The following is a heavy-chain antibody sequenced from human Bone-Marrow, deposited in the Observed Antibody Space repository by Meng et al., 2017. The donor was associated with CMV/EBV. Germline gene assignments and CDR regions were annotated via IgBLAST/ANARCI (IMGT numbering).Heavy chain of an antibody. J-gene: IGHJ4*02. V-gene: IGHV3-30*02. CDR3: ANMGTYDFWSGYPPAIL. CDR1: GFTFSSYG. Sequence: GESLKISCAASGFTFSSYGMHWVRQAPGKGLEWVAFIRYDGSNKYYADSVKGRFTISRDNSKNTLYLQMNSLRAEDTAVYYCANMGTYDFWSGYPPAILRGQGTLVAASS. CDR2: IRYDGSNK. D-gene: IGHD3-3*01.